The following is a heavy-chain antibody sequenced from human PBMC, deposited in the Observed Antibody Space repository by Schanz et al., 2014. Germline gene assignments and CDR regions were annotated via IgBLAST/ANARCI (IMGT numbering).Heavy chain of an antibody. J-gene: IGHJ3*02. V-gene: IGHV3-33*08. CDR1: GFTLSSYG. CDR3: ARDGYSCVVISPTESFDI. Sequence: QVRLVESGGGVVQPGRSLRLSCAASGFTLSSYGMHWVRQAPGKGLEWVAFINSDGTKRFYADSVKSRFTISRDNSRNTLYLQMNSLRAEDTAVYYCARDGYSCVVISPTESFDIWGQGTMVTVSP. D-gene: IGHD2-21*01. CDR2: INSDGTKR.